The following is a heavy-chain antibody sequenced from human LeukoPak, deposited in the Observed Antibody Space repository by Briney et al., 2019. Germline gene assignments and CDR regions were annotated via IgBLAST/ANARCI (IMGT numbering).Heavy chain of an antibody. CDR2: INPNSGGT. D-gene: IGHD5-18*01. CDR1: GYTFTGYY. J-gene: IGHJ6*03. V-gene: IGHV1-2*02. CDR3: ARESHHSYGTTYCYMDV. Sequence: ASVKVSCKASGYTFTGYYMHWVRQAPGQGLEWMGWINPNSGGTNYAQKFQGRVTMTRDTSISTAYMELSRLRSDDTAVYYCARESHHSYGTTYCYMDVWGKGTTATVSS.